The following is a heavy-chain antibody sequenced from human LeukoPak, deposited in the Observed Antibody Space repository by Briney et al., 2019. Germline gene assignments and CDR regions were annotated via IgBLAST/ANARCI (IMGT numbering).Heavy chain of an antibody. D-gene: IGHD6-13*01. Sequence: SETLSLTCTVSGGSISSGSYYWSWIRQPAGKGLEWIGHIYTNGNTNFNPSLKSRVTISVDTSKNQFSLKLSSVTAADTAVYYCARGAAAGRAYYYYMDVWGKGTTVTVSS. J-gene: IGHJ6*03. V-gene: IGHV4-61*09. CDR3: ARGAAAGRAYYYYMDV. CDR2: IYTNGNT. CDR1: GGSISSGSYY.